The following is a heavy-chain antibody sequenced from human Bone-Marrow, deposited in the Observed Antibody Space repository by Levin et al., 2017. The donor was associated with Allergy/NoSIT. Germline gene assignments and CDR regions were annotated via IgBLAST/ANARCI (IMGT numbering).Heavy chain of an antibody. D-gene: IGHD2-15*01. CDR2: INNDDGSTT. CDR3: ARGGFNHAFDI. V-gene: IGHV3-74*01. J-gene: IGHJ3*02. CDR1: GFTFRNYW. Sequence: GGSLRLSCVGSGFTFRNYWMHWVRQAPGKGLVWVSRINNDDGSTTVYVDSVKDRFTISRYNAKNTLYLQMSSLRADDTAVYYCARGGFNHAFDIWGQGTMVTVSS.